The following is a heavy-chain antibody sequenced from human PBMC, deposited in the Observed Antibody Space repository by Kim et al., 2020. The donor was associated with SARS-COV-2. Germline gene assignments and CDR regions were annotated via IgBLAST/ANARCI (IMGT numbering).Heavy chain of an antibody. CDR1: GFTFGDYA. CDR3: TRDGGYSGYEGEYGMDV. Sequence: GGSLRLSCTASGFTFGDYAMSWFRQAPGKGLEWVGFIRSKAYGGTTEYAASVKGRFTISRDDSKSIAYLQMNSLKTEDTAVYYCTRDGGYSGYEGEYGMDVWGQGTTVTVSS. CDR2: IRSKAYGGTT. D-gene: IGHD5-12*01. V-gene: IGHV3-49*03. J-gene: IGHJ6*02.